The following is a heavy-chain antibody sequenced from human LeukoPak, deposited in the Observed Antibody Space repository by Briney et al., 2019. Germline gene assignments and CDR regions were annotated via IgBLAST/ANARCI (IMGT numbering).Heavy chain of an antibody. CDR2: IRYDGSNK. V-gene: IGHV3-30*02. CDR3: AKSRSGSANWALQIFDN. CDR1: GFTFSNYG. Sequence: GGSLRLSCAASGFTFSNYGMHWVRQAPGKGLEWVTFIRYDGSNKYYADSVKGRFTISRDNPRNTLYLQMNSLRAEDTAVYFCAKSRSGSANWALQIFDNWGQGTLVTVSS. D-gene: IGHD1-1*01. J-gene: IGHJ4*02.